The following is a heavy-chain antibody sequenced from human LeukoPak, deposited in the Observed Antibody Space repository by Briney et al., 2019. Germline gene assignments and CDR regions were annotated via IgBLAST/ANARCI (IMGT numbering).Heavy chain of an antibody. V-gene: IGHV1-18*01. J-gene: IGHJ6*02. CDR3: ARDLGDFWSGDTYYYGMDV. CDR2: ISAYNGNT. D-gene: IGHD3-3*01. CDR1: GYTFTSYG. Sequence: ASVKVSCKASGYTFTSYGISWVRQAPGQGLEWMGWISAYNGNTNYAQKLQGRVTMTTDTSTSTAYMELRSLRSDDTAVYYCARDLGDFWSGDTYYYGMDVWGQGTTVTVSS.